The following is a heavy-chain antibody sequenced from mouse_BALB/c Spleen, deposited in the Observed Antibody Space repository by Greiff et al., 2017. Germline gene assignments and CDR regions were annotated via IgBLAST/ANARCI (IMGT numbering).Heavy chain of an antibody. CDR3: ARSGITTKGFAY. CDR1: GFTFSSFG. CDR2: ISSGSSTI. D-gene: IGHD2-4*01. Sequence: EVKVVESGGGLVQPGGSRKLSCAASGFTFSSFGMHWVRQAPEKGLEWVAYISSGSSTIYYADTVKGRFTISRDNPKNTLFLQMTSLRSEDTAMYYCARSGITTKGFAYWGQGTLVTVSA. V-gene: IGHV5-17*02. J-gene: IGHJ3*01.